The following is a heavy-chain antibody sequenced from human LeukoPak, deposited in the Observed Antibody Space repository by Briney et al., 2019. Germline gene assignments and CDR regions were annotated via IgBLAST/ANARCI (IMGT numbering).Heavy chain of an antibody. V-gene: IGHV3-74*01. Sequence: GGSLRLSCAASGFRFSSHWMHWVRQAPGKGLVWVSHINRDGSSTNYADSVKGRFIISRDNAKNTVYLQMNSLRAEDTAVYYCARDRGYYGSAYDAFDIWGQGTMVTVSS. D-gene: IGHD3-10*01. J-gene: IGHJ3*02. CDR2: INRDGSST. CDR3: ARDRGYYGSAYDAFDI. CDR1: GFRFSSHW.